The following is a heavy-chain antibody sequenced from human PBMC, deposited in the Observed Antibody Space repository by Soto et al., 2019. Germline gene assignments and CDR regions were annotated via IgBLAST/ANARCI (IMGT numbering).Heavy chain of an antibody. D-gene: IGHD3-3*01. Sequence: GGSLRLSCAASGFTFSSYGMHWVRQXPGKGLEWVAVISYDGSNKYYADSVKGRFTISRDNSKNTLYLQMNSLRAEDTAVYYCAKSGGVVIRAYGMDVWGQGTTVTVSS. J-gene: IGHJ6*02. CDR1: GFTFSSYG. V-gene: IGHV3-30*18. CDR2: ISYDGSNK. CDR3: AKSGGVVIRAYGMDV.